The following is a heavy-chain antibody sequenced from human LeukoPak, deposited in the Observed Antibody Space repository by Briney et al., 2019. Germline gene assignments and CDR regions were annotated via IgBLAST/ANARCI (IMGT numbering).Heavy chain of an antibody. Sequence: SETLSLTCTVSGGSLSSSHYSWGWIRQPPGKGLEWIGSIYSGGSTYYNPSLKSRVTISVDTSKNQFSLKLSSVTAADTAVYYCARDPLSNSDYGDYFDYWGQGTLVSVSS. J-gene: IGHJ4*02. CDR1: GGSLSSSHYS. CDR3: ARDPLSNSDYGDYFDY. CDR2: IYSGGST. D-gene: IGHD4-17*01. V-gene: IGHV4-39*02.